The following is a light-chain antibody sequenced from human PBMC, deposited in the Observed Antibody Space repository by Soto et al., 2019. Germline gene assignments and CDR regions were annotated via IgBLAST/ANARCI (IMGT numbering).Light chain of an antibody. CDR2: DVS. Sequence: EVVMRQSPATLSVCPGEGATLSCRASQGIGDTLGWYQHKPGQAPRLLIYDVSSRATGIPARFSGSGSGTDFSLTISSLEPEDFAVYYCQQRSNWPPEITFGQGTRLEIK. CDR3: QQRSNWPPEIT. V-gene: IGKV3-11*01. CDR1: QGIGDT. J-gene: IGKJ5*01.